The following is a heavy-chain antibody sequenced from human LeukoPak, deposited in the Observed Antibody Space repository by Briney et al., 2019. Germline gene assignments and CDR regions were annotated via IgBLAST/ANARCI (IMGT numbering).Heavy chain of an antibody. V-gene: IGHV1-69*06. CDR1: GGTFSSYA. CDR3: ARAPYSSSWYGGGYYYYYMDV. D-gene: IGHD6-13*01. Sequence: SVKVSCKASGGTFSSYAISWVRQAPGQGLEWMGGIIPIFGTASYAQKFQGRVTITADKSTSTAYMELSSLRSEDTAVYYCARAPYSSSWYGGGYYYYYMDVWGKGTTVTVSS. CDR2: IIPIFGTA. J-gene: IGHJ6*03.